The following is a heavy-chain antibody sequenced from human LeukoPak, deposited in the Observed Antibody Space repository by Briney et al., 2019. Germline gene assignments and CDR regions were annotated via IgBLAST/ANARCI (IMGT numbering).Heavy chain of an antibody. CDR3: ARVYGDYSREQFWLDP. J-gene: IGHJ5*02. V-gene: IGHV4-38-2*02. CDR1: GYPISSGYY. Sequence: SETLSLTCTVSGYPISSGYYWGWIRQPPGKGLEWIGSIYHSGSTYYNPSLKSRVTISVDTSKNQFSLNLRSVTAADTAVYYCARVYGDYSREQFWLDPWGQGTLVTVSS. D-gene: IGHD4-17*01. CDR2: IYHSGST.